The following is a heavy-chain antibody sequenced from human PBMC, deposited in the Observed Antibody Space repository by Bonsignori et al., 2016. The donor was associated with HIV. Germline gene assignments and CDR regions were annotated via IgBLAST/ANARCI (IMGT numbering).Heavy chain of an antibody. J-gene: IGHJ4*02. V-gene: IGHV4-39*07. CDR1: GDSITSRGYY. D-gene: IGHD3-22*01. CDR2: IFYSGNT. Sequence: QMLLQESGPGLVKPSETLSLSCTVSGDSITSRGYYWAWIRQSPGKRLEWIGSIFYSGNTYYNPSLRSRVSISTDTSKNQFSLRLTSVTAADTAVYYCASPGGDYESGVEFVHWGQGTLAAVSS. CDR3: ASPGGDYESGVEFVH.